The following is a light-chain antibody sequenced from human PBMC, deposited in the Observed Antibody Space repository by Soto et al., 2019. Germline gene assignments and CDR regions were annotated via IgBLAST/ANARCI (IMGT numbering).Light chain of an antibody. V-gene: IGKV1-39*01. J-gene: IGKJ5*01. CDR2: AAS. Sequence: DIQMTQSPSSLSASVGDRVTITCRASQTITNYLNWYQHKPGEAPKLLIYAASSLHSGVPSRFSGSGSGTDFTLTISSLQPEDFATYYCQQSYSSPITFGLGTRLEI. CDR3: QQSYSSPIT. CDR1: QTITNY.